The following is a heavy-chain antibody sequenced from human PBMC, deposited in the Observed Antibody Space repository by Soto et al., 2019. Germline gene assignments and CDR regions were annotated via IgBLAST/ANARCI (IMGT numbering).Heavy chain of an antibody. CDR3: ARELRLLLGYCSRTSCYDRYYSYGMDV. V-gene: IGHV3-13*01. D-gene: IGHD2-2*01. CDR1: GFTFRNYD. Sequence: PGGSLRLSCAASGFTFRNYDMYWVRQATGKGLEWVSAFGTTGDTYYPGSVKGRFTISREDARNSLHLQMNSLRAGDTAVYYCARELRLLLGYCSRTSCYDRYYSYGMDVWGKGTKVIVSS. J-gene: IGHJ6*04. CDR2: FGTTGDT.